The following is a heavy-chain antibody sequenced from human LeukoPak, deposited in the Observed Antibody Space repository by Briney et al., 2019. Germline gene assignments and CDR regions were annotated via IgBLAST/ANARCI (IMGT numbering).Heavy chain of an antibody. CDR3: ARSGAVAGTWFDP. Sequence: SETLSLTCTVSGGSISSYYWSWIRQPPGKGLEWIGYIYYSGSTNYDPSLKSRVTISVDTSKNQFSLKLSSVTAADTAVYYCARSGAVAGTWFDPWGQGTLVSVSS. CDR2: IYYSGST. CDR1: GGSISSYY. V-gene: IGHV4-59*01. D-gene: IGHD6-19*01. J-gene: IGHJ5*02.